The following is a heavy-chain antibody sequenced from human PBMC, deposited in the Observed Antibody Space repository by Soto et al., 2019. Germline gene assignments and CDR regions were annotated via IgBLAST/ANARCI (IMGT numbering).Heavy chain of an antibody. J-gene: IGHJ4*02. CDR1: GGTFSPYT. D-gene: IGHD3-10*01. V-gene: IGHV1-69*08. CDR2: IIPFLGVT. CDR3: ARDWESTVSTWSFGAF. Sequence: QVQLVQSGAEVKKPGSSVKVSWKASGGTFSPYTINWVRQAPGQGLEWMGRIIPFLGVTNYAQKFQARVTITADKSTTTAYMELSGLRFEDTAVYYCARDWESTVSTWSFGAFWGRGTLVTVSS.